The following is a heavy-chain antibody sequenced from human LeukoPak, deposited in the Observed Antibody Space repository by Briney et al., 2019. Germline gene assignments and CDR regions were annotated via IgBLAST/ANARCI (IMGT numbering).Heavy chain of an antibody. CDR2: ISGSGGET. V-gene: IGHV3-23*01. J-gene: IGHJ4*02. CDR3: AKENPHNDY. CDR1: GFTFSNYA. Sequence: GGSLRLSCAASGFTFSNYAMSWVRQAPGKGLEWVSAISGSGGETYFAESVKGRFTISRDNSKNTLYMQMNSLRAEDTALYYCAKENPHNDYWGQGTLVTVSS.